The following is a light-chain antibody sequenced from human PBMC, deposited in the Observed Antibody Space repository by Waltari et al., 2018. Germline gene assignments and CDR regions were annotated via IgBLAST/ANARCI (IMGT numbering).Light chain of an antibody. CDR3: QQYEDWPRHS. CDR2: VAY. Sequence: EIVVTQSPPTLSVSPGERVTLSCRARQNVGTSLAWYQQKPGQTPGLLIFVAYSRASGVPARFSGSESGTDFNLASSSLQSEDFAVYYCQQYEDWPRHSFGGGTKVQIE. CDR1: QNVGTS. V-gene: IGKV3-15*01. J-gene: IGKJ4*01.